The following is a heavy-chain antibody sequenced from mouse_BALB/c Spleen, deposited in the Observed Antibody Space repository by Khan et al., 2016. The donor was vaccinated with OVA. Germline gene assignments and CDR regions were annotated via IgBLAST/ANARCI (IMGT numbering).Heavy chain of an antibody. Sequence: QVQLKQSGAELVKPGASVRLSCKASGHTFTSYYMYWVKQRPGQGLEWIGVLNPRNGDTNFNEKFKSKATLTVATSASPAYMQLSSLTSEDSAGYYGRRQNIDDWDEGTTGT. V-gene: IGHV1S81*02. CDR3: RRQNIDD. CDR2: LNPRNGDT. J-gene: IGHJ1*01. CDR1: GHTFTSYY.